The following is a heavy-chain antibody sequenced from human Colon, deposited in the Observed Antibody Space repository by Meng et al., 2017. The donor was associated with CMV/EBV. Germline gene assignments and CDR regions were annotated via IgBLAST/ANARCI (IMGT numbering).Heavy chain of an antibody. CDR3: ATDRSLREIVPAAVAFGY. V-gene: IGHV3-23*01. J-gene: IGHJ4*02. Sequence: GESLKISCEASQFTFKNFAMHWARQAPGKGLQWVSIISGSGLTTYYADSVKGRFTVSRDNSEDTLYLQMHSLRAEDTAVYYCATDRSLREIVPAAVAFGYWGQGTLVTVSS. D-gene: IGHD2-2*01. CDR2: ISGSGLTT. CDR1: QFTFKNFA.